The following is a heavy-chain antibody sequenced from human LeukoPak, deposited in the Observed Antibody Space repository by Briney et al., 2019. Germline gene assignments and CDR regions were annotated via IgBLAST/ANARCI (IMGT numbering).Heavy chain of an antibody. CDR2: MLDTVTT. CDR3: ATIKRGNIYGYFDF. J-gene: IGHJ4*02. V-gene: IGHV4-59*11. CDR1: GGSTNSHY. D-gene: IGHD5-18*01. Sequence: PPETLSLTCTVSGGSTNSHYWSWIRQPPGKGLEWIGYMLDTVTTKDNPSLKSRFTLSADTSKNQFSLRLTSVTAADTAVYYCATIKRGNIYGYFDFWGQGILVTVSS.